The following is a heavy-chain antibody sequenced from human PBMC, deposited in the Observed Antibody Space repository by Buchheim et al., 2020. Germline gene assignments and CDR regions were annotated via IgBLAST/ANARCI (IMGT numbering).Heavy chain of an antibody. CDR2: IIPILGIA. CDR1: GGTFSSYT. Sequence: QVQLVQSGAEVKKPGSSVKVSCKASGGTFSSYTISWVRQAPGEGLEWMGRIIPILGIATYAQKFQGRVTIIADKSTSTVYMELSSLRSEDTAVYYCAKGGGCSGGSCDGMDVWGQGTT. V-gene: IGHV1-69*02. J-gene: IGHJ6*02. D-gene: IGHD2-15*01. CDR3: AKGGGCSGGSCDGMDV.